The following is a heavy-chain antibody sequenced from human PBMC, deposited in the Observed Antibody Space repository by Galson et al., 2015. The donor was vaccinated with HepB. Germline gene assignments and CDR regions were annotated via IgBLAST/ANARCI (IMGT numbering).Heavy chain of an antibody. CDR2: IKSKTDGGTT. J-gene: IGHJ3*02. CDR3: TTDGGYSYGYLPPDAFDI. D-gene: IGHD5-18*01. V-gene: IGHV3-15*01. Sequence: SLRLSCAASGFTFSNAWMSWVRQAPGKGLEWVGRIKSKTDGGTTDYAAPVKGRFTISRDDSKNTLYLQMNSLKTEDTAVYYCTTDGGYSYGYLPPDAFDIWGQGTMVTVSS. CDR1: GFTFSNAW.